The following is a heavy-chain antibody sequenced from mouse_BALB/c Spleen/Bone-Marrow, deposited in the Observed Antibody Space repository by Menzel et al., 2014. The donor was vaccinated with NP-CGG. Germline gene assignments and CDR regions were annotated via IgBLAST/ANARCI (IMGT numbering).Heavy chain of an antibody. J-gene: IGHJ1*01. CDR2: INPYNDNT. D-gene: IGHD2-2*01. V-gene: IGHV1-14*01. CDR3: ARSLYGYDWYFDV. Sequence: QLVGSGPELVKPGASVKMSCKASGYTFTSYVMHWVKQKPGQGLEWIGNINPYNDNTKYNEKFKGKATLTSDKSSSTAYMELSSLTSEDSAVYYCARSLYGYDWYFDVWGAGTTVAVSS. CDR1: GYTFTSYV.